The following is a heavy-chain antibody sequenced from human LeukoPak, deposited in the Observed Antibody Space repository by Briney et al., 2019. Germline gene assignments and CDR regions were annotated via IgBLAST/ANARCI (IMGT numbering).Heavy chain of an antibody. D-gene: IGHD3-22*01. Sequence: PSETLALTCTVSGGSIISSRYYWGWIRQSPGKGLEWIGSVYYSGTPYDHPSLKSRVVISVDTSKNQFSLKLSSVTAAGTAVYYCARLLYDSSGYYYFDYWGQGTLVTVSS. V-gene: IGHV4-39*01. CDR2: VYYSGTP. CDR1: GGSIISSRYY. J-gene: IGHJ4*02. CDR3: ARLLYDSSGYYYFDY.